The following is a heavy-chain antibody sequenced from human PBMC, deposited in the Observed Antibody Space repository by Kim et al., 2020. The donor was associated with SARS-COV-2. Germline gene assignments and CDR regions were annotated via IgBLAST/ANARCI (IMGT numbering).Heavy chain of an antibody. CDR1: GGSISSYY. CDR2: IYYSGST. Sequence: SETLSLTCTVSGGSISSYYWSWIRQPPGKGLEWIGYIYYSGSTNYNPSLKSRVTISVDTSKNQFSLKLSSVTAADTAVYYCARAYYDFWSGPTNWFDPWGQGTLVTVSS. V-gene: IGHV4-59*01. D-gene: IGHD3-3*01. CDR3: ARAYYDFWSGPTNWFDP. J-gene: IGHJ5*02.